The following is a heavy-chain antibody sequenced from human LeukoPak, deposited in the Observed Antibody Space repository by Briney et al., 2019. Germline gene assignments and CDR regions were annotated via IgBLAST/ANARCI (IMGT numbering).Heavy chain of an antibody. CDR1: GGSISSYY. CDR3: ARVLAITMIVGKVGYYMDV. J-gene: IGHJ6*03. CDR2: IYYSGST. Sequence: PSETPSLTCTVSGGSISSYYWSWIRQPPGEGLEWIGYIYYSGSTNYNPSLKSRVTMSVDTSKNQFSLKLSSVTAADTAVYYCARVLAITMIVGKVGYYMDVWGKGTTVTVSS. V-gene: IGHV4-59*12. D-gene: IGHD3-22*01.